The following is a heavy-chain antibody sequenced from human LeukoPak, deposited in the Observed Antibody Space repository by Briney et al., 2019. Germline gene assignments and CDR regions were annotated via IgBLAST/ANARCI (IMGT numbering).Heavy chain of an antibody. CDR1: GYTFTGYY. Sequence: GASVKVSCKTSGYTFTGYYMHWVRQAPGQGLEWMGWINPNSGGTNYAQKLQGRVTMTTDTSTSTAYMELRSLRSDDTAVYYCARHRLHRLYYDSGGYYHDAFDIWGQGTMVTVSS. CDR3: ARHRLHRLYYDSGGYYHDAFDI. V-gene: IGHV1-2*02. J-gene: IGHJ3*02. D-gene: IGHD3-22*01. CDR2: INPNSGGT.